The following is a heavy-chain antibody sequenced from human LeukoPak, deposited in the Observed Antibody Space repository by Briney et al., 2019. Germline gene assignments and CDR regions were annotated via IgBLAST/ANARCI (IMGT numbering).Heavy chain of an antibody. V-gene: IGHV4-4*09. Sequence: PSETLSLTCAVSGVSMNNNYWAWIRQSPGRKLEWIGYMSFSGSATYNPSLNSRVSISLDSSKNQFSLDLTSLTAADTDVYYCARGDDLLTGSYDWFNPWGQGTLVIVSS. CDR3: ARGDDLLTGSYDWFNP. J-gene: IGHJ5*02. D-gene: IGHD3-9*01. CDR1: GVSMNNNY. CDR2: MSFSGSA.